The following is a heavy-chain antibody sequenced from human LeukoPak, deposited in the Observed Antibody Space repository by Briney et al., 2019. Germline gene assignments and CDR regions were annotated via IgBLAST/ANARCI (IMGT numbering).Heavy chain of an antibody. D-gene: IGHD6-6*01. CDR3: ANRQSHYFDY. V-gene: IGHV3-23*01. Sequence: GGSLRLSCAASGFTFSSYAMSWVRQAPGKGLEWVSLIPTTGGATYYADSVKGRFTVSRDNSKNTLYLQMNSLRAEDTAVYYCANRQSHYFDYWGQGTLVTVSS. CDR1: GFTFSSYA. CDR2: IPTTGGAT. J-gene: IGHJ4*02.